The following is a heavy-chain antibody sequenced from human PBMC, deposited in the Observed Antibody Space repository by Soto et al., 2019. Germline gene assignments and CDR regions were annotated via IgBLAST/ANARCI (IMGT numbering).Heavy chain of an antibody. CDR2: INPNSGGT. J-gene: IGHJ4*02. V-gene: IGHV1-2*04. D-gene: IGHD3-22*01. CDR3: ARSAPYYYDSSGYSYYFDY. Sequence: QVQLVQSGAEVKKPGASVKVSCKASGYTFTGYYMHWVRQAPGQGLEWMGWINPNSGGTNYAQKFQGWVTMTRDTSISTAYMELSRLRSDDTAVYYCARSAPYYYDSSGYSYYFDYWGQGTLVTVSS. CDR1: GYTFTGYY.